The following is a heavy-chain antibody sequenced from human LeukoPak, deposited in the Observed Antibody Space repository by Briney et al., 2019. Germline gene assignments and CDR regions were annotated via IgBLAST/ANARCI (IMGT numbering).Heavy chain of an antibody. Sequence: PGGSLRLSCATSGFTVSSNYMSWVRQAPGKGLEWVSVIYSGGSTYHPDSVKGRFIITRDDSQNTLYLQMNSLRAEDMAVYYCARITSKVSLGGGWYFDYWGQGTLVTVPS. CDR2: IYSGGST. CDR1: GFTVSSNY. V-gene: IGHV3-66*01. D-gene: IGHD6-19*01. J-gene: IGHJ4*02. CDR3: ARITSKVSLGGGWYFDY.